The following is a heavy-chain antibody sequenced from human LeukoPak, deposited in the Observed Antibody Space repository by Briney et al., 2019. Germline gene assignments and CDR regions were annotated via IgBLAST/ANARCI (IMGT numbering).Heavy chain of an antibody. D-gene: IGHD6-13*01. CDR2: ISAYNGNT. Sequence: ASVKVSCKASGYTFTSYGISWVRQAPGQGLEWMGWISAYNGNTNYAQKLQGRVTMTTDTSTSTTYMELRSLTSDDTAVYYCARVGSSSWYRWYSDLWGRGTLVTVSS. CDR3: ARVGSSSWYRWYSDL. CDR1: GYTFTSYG. V-gene: IGHV1-18*01. J-gene: IGHJ2*01.